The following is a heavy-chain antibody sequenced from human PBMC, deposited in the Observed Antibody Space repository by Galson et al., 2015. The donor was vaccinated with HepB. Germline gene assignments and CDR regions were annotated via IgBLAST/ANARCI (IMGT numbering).Heavy chain of an antibody. CDR2: NNPNSGGT. Sequence: SVKVSRKASGYTLTGYYVHWVRQAPGQGLEWMGWNNPNSGGTHYAQKFQGWVTMHGDTSISTAYMELSRLRSNDTALYYCGRDLKGGGDYWGQGTLVTVSS. CDR3: GRDLKGGGDY. J-gene: IGHJ4*02. CDR1: GYTLTGYY. V-gene: IGHV1-2*04. D-gene: IGHD3-16*01.